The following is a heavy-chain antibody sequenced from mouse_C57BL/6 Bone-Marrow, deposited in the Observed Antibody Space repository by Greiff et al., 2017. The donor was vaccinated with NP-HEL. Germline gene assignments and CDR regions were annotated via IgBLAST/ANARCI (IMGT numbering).Heavy chain of an antibody. CDR1: GFTFSDYY. D-gene: IGHD1-1*01. CDR2: ISNGGGST. V-gene: IGHV5-12*01. Sequence: EVKFEESGGGLVQPGGSLKLSCAASGFTFSDYYMYWVRQTPEKRLEWVAYISNGGGSTYYPDTVKGRFTISRDNAKNTLYLQMSRLKSEDTAMYYCARHGYYGRFDYWGQGTTLTVSS. CDR3: ARHGYYGRFDY. J-gene: IGHJ2*01.